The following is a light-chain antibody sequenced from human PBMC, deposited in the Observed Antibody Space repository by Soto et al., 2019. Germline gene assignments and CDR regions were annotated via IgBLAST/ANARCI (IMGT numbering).Light chain of an antibody. J-gene: IGKJ1*01. CDR1: QTISSW. CDR2: KAS. CDR3: QHYNSYSEA. V-gene: IGKV1-5*03. Sequence: DIRITPSPSTLSGSVGDRVTITCLASQTISSWLAWYQQKPGKAPKLLIYKASTLKSGVPSRFSGSGSGTEFTLTISSLQPDDFATYYCQHYNSYSEAFGQGTKVDIK.